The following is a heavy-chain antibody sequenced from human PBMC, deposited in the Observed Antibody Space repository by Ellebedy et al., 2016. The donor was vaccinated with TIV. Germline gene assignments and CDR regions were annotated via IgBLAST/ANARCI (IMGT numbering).Heavy chain of an antibody. V-gene: IGHV3-33*01. D-gene: IGHD1-26*01. J-gene: IGHJ3*01. CDR2: IGHDGSNK. Sequence: PGGSLRLFCAASGFTFSTYGLHWVRQAPGKGLEWVVVIGHDGSNKYYAASLEGRFTISRDNSKNKLYLQMNSLRPDDTAVYYCARVGWDLVAASDVWGHGTMVTVSS. CDR1: GFTFSTYG. CDR3: ARVGWDLVAASDV.